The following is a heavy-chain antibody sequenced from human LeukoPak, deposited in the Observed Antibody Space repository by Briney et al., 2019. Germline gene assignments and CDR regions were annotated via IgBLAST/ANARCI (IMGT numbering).Heavy chain of an antibody. J-gene: IGHJ4*02. CDR3: AREFAFAAAADEGYYFDY. CDR2: IYYSGST. D-gene: IGHD6-13*01. CDR1: GGSISSSSYY. V-gene: IGHV4-39*07. Sequence: PSETPSLTCTVSGGSISSSSYYWGWIHQPPGKGLEWIGSIYYSGSTYYNPSLKSRVTISVDTSKNQFSLKLSSVTAADTAVYYCAREFAFAAAADEGYYFDYWGQGTLVTVSS.